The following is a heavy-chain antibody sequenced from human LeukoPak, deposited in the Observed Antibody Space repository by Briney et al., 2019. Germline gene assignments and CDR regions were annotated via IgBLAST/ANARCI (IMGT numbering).Heavy chain of an antibody. CDR2: IYYSGST. V-gene: IGHV4-59*01. Sequence: KPSETLSLTCTVSGGSISSYYWSWIRQPPGKGLEWIGYIYYSGSTNYNPSLKSRVTISVDTSKNQFSLKLSSVTAADTAVYYCARDGGPLNYYGSGSPSYYYGMDVWGQGTTVTVSS. D-gene: IGHD3-10*01. J-gene: IGHJ6*02. CDR3: ARDGGPLNYYGSGSPSYYYGMDV. CDR1: GGSISSYY.